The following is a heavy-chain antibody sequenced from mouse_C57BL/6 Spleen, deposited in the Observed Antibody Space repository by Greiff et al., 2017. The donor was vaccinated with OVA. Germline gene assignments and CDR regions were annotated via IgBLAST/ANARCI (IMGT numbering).Heavy chain of an antibody. J-gene: IGHJ3*01. CDR1: GYTFTSYD. CDR3: ARLYSNPFAW. V-gene: IGHV1-85*01. D-gene: IGHD2-5*01. Sequence: VKLQESGPELVKPGASVKLSCKASGYTFTSYDINWVKHRPGQGLEWIGWIYPRDGSTKYNEKFKGKATLTVDTSSSTAHLGRHSLTSEDSAVYFCARLYSNPFAWWGQGTLVTVSA. CDR2: IYPRDGST.